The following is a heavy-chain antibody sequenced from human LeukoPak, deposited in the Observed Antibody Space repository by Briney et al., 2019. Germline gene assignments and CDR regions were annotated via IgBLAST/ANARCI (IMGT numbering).Heavy chain of an antibody. CDR2: FDPEDGET. D-gene: IGHD2-21*02. Sequence: GASVKVSCKVSGYTLTELSMHWVRQAPGKGLEWMGGFDPEDGETIYAQKFQGRVTMTEDTSTDTAYMELSSLRSEDTAVYYCATVRCGGDCYIAEYFQHWGQGTLVTVSS. J-gene: IGHJ1*01. CDR1: GYTLTELS. V-gene: IGHV1-24*01. CDR3: ATVRCGGDCYIAEYFQH.